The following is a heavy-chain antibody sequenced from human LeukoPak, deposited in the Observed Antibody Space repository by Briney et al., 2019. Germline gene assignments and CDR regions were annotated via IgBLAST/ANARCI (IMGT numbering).Heavy chain of an antibody. V-gene: IGHV3-30*18. CDR1: RFTFSSYG. J-gene: IGHJ4*02. Sequence: GRSLRLSCAASRFTFSSYGMHWVRQAPGKGLEWVAVISYDGSNKYYADSVKGRFTISRDNSKNTLYLQMNSLGAEDTAVYYCAKDGSDCSSTSCYWLGDFDYWGQGTLVTVSS. D-gene: IGHD2-2*01. CDR2: ISYDGSNK. CDR3: AKDGSDCSSTSCYWLGDFDY.